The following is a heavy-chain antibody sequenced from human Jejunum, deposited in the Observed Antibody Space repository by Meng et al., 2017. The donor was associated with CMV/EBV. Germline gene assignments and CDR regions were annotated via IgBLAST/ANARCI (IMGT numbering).Heavy chain of an antibody. CDR3: VKRLYCGSTTCSKGMDV. Sequence: TFSSYAMTWVRQAPGKGLEWVSLISSGGSDTFYADSVKGRFTISRDNSKDMLYLQMNSLRAEDTAVYFCVKRLYCGSTTCSKGMDVWGQGTTVTVSS. CDR1: TFSSYA. D-gene: IGHD2-2*01. J-gene: IGHJ6*02. CDR2: ISSGGSDT. V-gene: IGHV3-23*03.